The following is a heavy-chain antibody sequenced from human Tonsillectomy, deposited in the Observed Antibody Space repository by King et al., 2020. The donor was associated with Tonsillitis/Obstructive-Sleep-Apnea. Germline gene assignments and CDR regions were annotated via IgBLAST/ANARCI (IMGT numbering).Heavy chain of an antibody. J-gene: IGHJ4*02. Sequence: QLQESGPGLVKPSETLSLPCTVSGGSISSSSYYWGWIRQPPGKGLEWIGNIYYSGGTYYNPFLKSRVPISGDTSKNQFSLKLSSVTAADTSVYYCAREHDILTGAHYWGQGTLVTVSS. CDR1: GGSISSSSYY. CDR3: AREHDILTGAHY. D-gene: IGHD3-9*01. V-gene: IGHV4-39*01. CDR2: IYYSGGT.